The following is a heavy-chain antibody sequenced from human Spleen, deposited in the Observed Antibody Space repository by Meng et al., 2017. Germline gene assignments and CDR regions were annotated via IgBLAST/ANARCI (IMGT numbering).Heavy chain of an antibody. CDR3: ARRHNWGWVPIDY. CDR2: INHSGST. Sequence: LQKSGPGLVNPSEHLSLTYAVDGGYFSGYYWSWIRQPPGKGLEWIGEINHSGSTNYNPSLKSRVTISVDTSKNQFSLKLSSVTAADTAVYYCARRHNWGWVPIDYWGQGTLVTVSS. J-gene: IGHJ4*02. D-gene: IGHD7-27*01. CDR1: GGYFSGYY. V-gene: IGHV4-34*01.